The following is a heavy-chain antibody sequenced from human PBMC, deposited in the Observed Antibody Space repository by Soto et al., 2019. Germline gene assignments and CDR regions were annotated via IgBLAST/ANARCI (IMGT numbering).Heavy chain of an antibody. CDR3: AKGTIVLMVYAIDY. J-gene: IGHJ4*02. Sequence: PGGSLRLSCAASGFTFSSYAMSWVRQAPGKGLEWVSAISGSGGSTYYADSVKGRFTISRDNSKNTLYLQMNSLRAEDTAVYYCAKGTIVLMVYAIDYWGQGTLVTVSS. CDR2: ISGSGGST. V-gene: IGHV3-23*01. CDR1: GFTFSSYA. D-gene: IGHD2-8*01.